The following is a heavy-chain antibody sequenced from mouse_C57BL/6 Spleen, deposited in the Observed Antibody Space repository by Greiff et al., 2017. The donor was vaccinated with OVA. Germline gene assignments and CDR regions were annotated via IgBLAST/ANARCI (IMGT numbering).Heavy chain of an antibody. V-gene: IGHV1-26*01. Sequence: EVQLQQSGPELVKPGASVKISCKASGYTFTDYYMNWVKQSHGKSLEWIGDINPNNGGTSYNQKFKGKATLTVDKSSSTAYMELRSLTSEDSAVYYCARNYGSPHYAMDYWGQGTSVTVSS. CDR3: ARNYGSPHYAMDY. D-gene: IGHD1-1*01. CDR1: GYTFTDYY. CDR2: INPNNGGT. J-gene: IGHJ4*01.